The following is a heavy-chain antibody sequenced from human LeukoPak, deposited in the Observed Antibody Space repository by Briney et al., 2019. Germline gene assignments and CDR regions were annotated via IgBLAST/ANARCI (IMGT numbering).Heavy chain of an antibody. D-gene: IGHD6-19*01. V-gene: IGHV3-21*06. Sequence: GGSLRPSCAASGFTFSSYAMSWVRQAPGKGLEWVSSINWGSNHIYYADAVQGRFTISRDNAKNSLYLQMNSLRAEDTAIYYCARDNSGWSRDYWGQGTLVTVSS. CDR1: GFTFSSYA. CDR2: INWGSNHI. CDR3: ARDNSGWSRDY. J-gene: IGHJ4*02.